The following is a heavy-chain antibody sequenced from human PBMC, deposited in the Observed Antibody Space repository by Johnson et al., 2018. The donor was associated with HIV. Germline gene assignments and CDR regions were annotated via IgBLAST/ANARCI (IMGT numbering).Heavy chain of an antibody. Sequence: QVQLVESGGGVVQPGRSLRLSCAASGFTFSSYAMHWVRQAPGKGLEWVAVISYDGSNKYYADSVKGRFTISRDNSKNTLYLQMNSLRGEDTAVYYCASREQKLGGYAFDIWGQGTMVTVSS. CDR3: ASREQKLGGYAFDI. J-gene: IGHJ3*02. V-gene: IGHV3-30*14. D-gene: IGHD1/OR15-1a*01. CDR2: ISYDGSNK. CDR1: GFTFSSYA.